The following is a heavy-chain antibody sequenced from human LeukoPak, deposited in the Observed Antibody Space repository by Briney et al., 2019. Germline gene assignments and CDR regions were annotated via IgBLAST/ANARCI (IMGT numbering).Heavy chain of an antibody. Sequence: GGSLRLSCAASGFIFSDYYMSWIRQAPGKGLEWVSYMSSSGNTIHYADSVKGRFTISRDNAKNSLYLQTNSLRAEDTAVYYCARSGWNMNYYYYMDVWGKGTTVTVSS. D-gene: IGHD1/OR15-1a*01. CDR3: ARSGWNMNYYYYMDV. V-gene: IGHV3-11*01. CDR2: MSSSGNTI. CDR1: GFIFSDYY. J-gene: IGHJ6*03.